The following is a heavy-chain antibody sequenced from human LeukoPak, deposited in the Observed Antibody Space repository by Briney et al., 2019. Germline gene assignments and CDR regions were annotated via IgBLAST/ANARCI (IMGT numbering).Heavy chain of an antibody. V-gene: IGHV3-30*19. CDR2: ISSDGSNK. CDR3: ARDMYYYDSSGYYQGYYYYGMDV. D-gene: IGHD3-22*01. J-gene: IGHJ6*02. CDR1: GFTFSNYD. Sequence: GGSLRLSCAASGFTFSNYDMHWVRQAPGKGLEWVAVISSDGSNKYYADSVKGRFTISRDNSKNTLYLQMNSLRAEDTAVYYCARDMYYYDSSGYYQGYYYYGMDVWGQGTTVTVSS.